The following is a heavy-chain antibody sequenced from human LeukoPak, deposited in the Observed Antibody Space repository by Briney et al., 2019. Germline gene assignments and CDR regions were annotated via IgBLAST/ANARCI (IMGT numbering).Heavy chain of an antibody. V-gene: IGHV3-7*01. CDR3: ARESVPYAPGGDY. D-gene: IGHD3-16*01. CDR1: GFTFSTYW. CDR2: IKETGSER. Sequence: GGSLRLSCAASGFTFSTYWMTWVRQAPGKGLEWVANIKETGSERNYVDSVRGRFTISRDNAKNSLYLQMDSLRAEDTAVYYCARESVPYAPGGDYWAQGTLVTVSS. J-gene: IGHJ4*02.